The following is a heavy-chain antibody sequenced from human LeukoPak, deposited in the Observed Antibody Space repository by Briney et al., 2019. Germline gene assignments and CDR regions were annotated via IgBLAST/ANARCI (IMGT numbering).Heavy chain of an antibody. CDR1: GGTFSSYA. CDR2: IIPIFGTA. Sequence: SVNVSCKASGGTFSSYAISWVRQAPGQGLEWMGGIIPIFGTANYAQKFQGRVTITADKSTSTAYMELSSLRSEDTAVYYCARDLREATAMANYFDYWGQGTLVTVSS. J-gene: IGHJ4*02. D-gene: IGHD5-18*01. V-gene: IGHV1-69*06. CDR3: ARDLREATAMANYFDY.